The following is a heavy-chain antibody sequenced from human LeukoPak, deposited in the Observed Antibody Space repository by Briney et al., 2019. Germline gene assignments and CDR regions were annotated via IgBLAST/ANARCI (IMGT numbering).Heavy chain of an antibody. Sequence: PSRTLSLTCTVSGGSISSGGYYWSWIGQHPGKGLEWIGYIYCSGSTYYNPSLKSRVTVSVDTSKNQFSLKLSSVTAADTAVYYCARGADCSGGSCYPGNWFDPWGQGTLVTVSS. D-gene: IGHD2-15*01. CDR2: IYCSGST. CDR1: GGSISSGGYY. J-gene: IGHJ5*02. CDR3: ARGADCSGGSCYPGNWFDP. V-gene: IGHV4-31*03.